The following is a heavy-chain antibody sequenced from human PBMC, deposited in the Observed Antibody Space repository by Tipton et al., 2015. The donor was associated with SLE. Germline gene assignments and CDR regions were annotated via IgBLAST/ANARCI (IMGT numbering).Heavy chain of an antibody. CDR2: ISYSGST. D-gene: IGHD6-19*01. Sequence: TLSLTCTVSGGSISSGLYYWVYFRLPPGKGLEWIGTISYSGSTYYNPSLKSRVTISVDTSKNEFSLRMTSVTAGDTAVYYCARLGYSSEHYWGQGSLVTVSS. CDR1: GGSISSGLYY. V-gene: IGHV4-39*07. CDR3: ARLGYSSEHY. J-gene: IGHJ4*02.